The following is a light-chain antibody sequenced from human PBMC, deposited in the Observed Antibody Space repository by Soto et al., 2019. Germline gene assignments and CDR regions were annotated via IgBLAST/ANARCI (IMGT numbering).Light chain of an antibody. CDR3: HQTYSTPQT. CDR2: SAS. Sequence: DIQMTQSPSSLSASVGDRVTITCRAGQTVTDYLNWYQHKPGKAPKLLIYSASTLQSVVPSRFSGSGSGTDFTLTIPSLQPEDFGTYYCHQTYSTPQTFGQGTRVEIK. CDR1: QTVTDY. J-gene: IGKJ1*01. V-gene: IGKV1-39*01.